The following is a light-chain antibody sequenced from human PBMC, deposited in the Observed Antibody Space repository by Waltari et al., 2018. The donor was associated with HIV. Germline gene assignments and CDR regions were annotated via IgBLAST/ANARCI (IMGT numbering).Light chain of an antibody. CDR1: SSDLGGYHY. J-gene: IGLJ1*01. CDR3: SSYTSSSTHV. Sequence: QSALTQPASVSASPGQSITLSCPGTSSDLGGYHYVSWYRQHPGEAPKVIIYEVNRRPSGVSNRFTASKSGNTASLAISGLQPEDEADYFCSSYTSSSTHVFGPGTKVTVL. V-gene: IGLV2-14*03. CDR2: EVN.